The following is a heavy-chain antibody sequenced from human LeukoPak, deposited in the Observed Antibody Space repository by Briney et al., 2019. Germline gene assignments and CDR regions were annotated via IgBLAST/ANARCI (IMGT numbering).Heavy chain of an antibody. CDR3: AKVDHCSGGSCLYYYYYMDV. CDR1: GFTFNSYA. CDR2: ISGGAGST. Sequence: GGSLRLSCAASGFTFNSYAMSWVRQAPGKGLEWVSAISGGAGSTYYADSVKGRFTISRDNSKNTLYLQMNSLRAEDTAVYSCAKVDHCSGGSCLYYYYYMDVWGKGTTVTVS. J-gene: IGHJ6*03. V-gene: IGHV3-23*01. D-gene: IGHD2-15*01.